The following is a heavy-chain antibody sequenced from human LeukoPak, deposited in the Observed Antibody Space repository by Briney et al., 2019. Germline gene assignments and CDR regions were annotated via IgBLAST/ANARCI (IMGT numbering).Heavy chain of an antibody. D-gene: IGHD3-22*01. CDR1: GFTFSSYA. J-gene: IGHJ4*02. Sequence: GGSLRLSCAASGFTFSSYAMSWVRQAPGKGLEWVSAISGSGGSAYYADSVKGRFTISRDNSKNTLYLQMNSLRAEDTAVYYCAKGRYESSGFNWAAWGQGTLVTVSS. V-gene: IGHV3-23*01. CDR3: AKGRYESSGFNWAA. CDR2: ISGSGGSA.